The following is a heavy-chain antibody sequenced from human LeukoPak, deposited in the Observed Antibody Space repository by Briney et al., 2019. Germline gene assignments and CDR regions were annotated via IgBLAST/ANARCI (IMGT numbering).Heavy chain of an antibody. D-gene: IGHD1-26*01. CDR3: ARVGATQLGFDY. V-gene: IGHV1-3*01. J-gene: IGHJ4*02. CDR2: INAGNGNT. CDR1: GYTFTSYA. Sequence: GASVKVSCKASGYTFTSYAMHWVRQAPGQRLEWMGWINAGNGNTKYSQKFQGRVTSTRDTSASTAYMELSSLRSEDTAVYYCARVGATQLGFDYWGQGTLVTVSS.